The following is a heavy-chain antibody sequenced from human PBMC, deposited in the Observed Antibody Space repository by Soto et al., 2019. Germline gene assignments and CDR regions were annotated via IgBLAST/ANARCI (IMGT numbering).Heavy chain of an antibody. V-gene: IGHV1-18*01. Sequence: ASVKVSCKASGYTFTIYGISWVRQAPGQGLEWMGWISAYNGNTNYAQKLQGRVTMTTDTSTSTAYMELRSLRSDDTAAYYCARVPQDYYGSGSYYSYYYYMDVWGKGTTVTVS. J-gene: IGHJ6*03. CDR1: GYTFTIYG. D-gene: IGHD3-10*01. CDR3: ARVPQDYYGSGSYYSYYYYMDV. CDR2: ISAYNGNT.